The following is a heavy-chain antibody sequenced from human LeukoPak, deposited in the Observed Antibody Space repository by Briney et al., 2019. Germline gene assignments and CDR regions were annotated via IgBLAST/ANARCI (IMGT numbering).Heavy chain of an antibody. Sequence: GGSLRLSCAASGFTFSSYGMHWVRQAPGKGLEWVAVIWYDGSNKYYADSVKGRFTISRDNSKNTLYLQMNSLRAEDTAVYYCARGEDILTDYGGSDYWGQGTLVTVSS. CDR2: IWYDGSNK. CDR1: GFTFSSYG. D-gene: IGHD3-9*01. V-gene: IGHV3-33*01. J-gene: IGHJ4*02. CDR3: ARGEDILTDYGGSDY.